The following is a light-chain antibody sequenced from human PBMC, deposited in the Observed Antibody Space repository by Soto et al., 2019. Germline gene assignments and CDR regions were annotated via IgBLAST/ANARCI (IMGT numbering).Light chain of an antibody. J-gene: IGKJ2*01. CDR2: DVS. Sequence: DIQMTQSPSTLSASVGDRVTISCRASQSINNWLAWYQQKPGKAPKLLIYDVSTLESGVPSRFSGSGSGTEFPLTISSLQPDDFATYYCQQYNGYSQYSFGQGTKLEIK. CDR1: QSINNW. V-gene: IGKV1-5*01. CDR3: QQYNGYSQYS.